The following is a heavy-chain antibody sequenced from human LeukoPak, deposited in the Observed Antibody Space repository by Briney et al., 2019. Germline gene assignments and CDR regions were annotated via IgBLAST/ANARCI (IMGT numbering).Heavy chain of an antibody. CDR1: GFTFSSYV. Sequence: GGPLRLSCAASGFTFSSYVMNWVRQAPGKGLEWVSYISSSGSTIYYADSVKGRFTISRDNAKNSLYLQMNSLRTEDTAVYYCAREGYDYGAFDIWGQGTMVTVSS. J-gene: IGHJ3*02. CDR3: AREGYDYGAFDI. D-gene: IGHD3-22*01. V-gene: IGHV3-48*03. CDR2: ISSSGSTI.